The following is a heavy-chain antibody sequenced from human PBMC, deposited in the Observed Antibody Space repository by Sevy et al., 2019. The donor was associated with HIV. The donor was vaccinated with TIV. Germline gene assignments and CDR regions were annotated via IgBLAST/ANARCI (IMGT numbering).Heavy chain of an antibody. J-gene: IGHJ4*02. D-gene: IGHD1-26*01. CDR2: INTDGKMT. V-gene: IGHV3-74*01. Sequence: GGYLRLSCAASGLTLTNYWMHWVRQAPGKGLVWVSHINTDGKMTSYADFVKGRFTISRDNAKNTLYLQMNSLRDEDTAVYYCARGSRGTFGYWGQGTLITVSS. CDR3: ARGSRGTFGY. CDR1: GLTLTNYW.